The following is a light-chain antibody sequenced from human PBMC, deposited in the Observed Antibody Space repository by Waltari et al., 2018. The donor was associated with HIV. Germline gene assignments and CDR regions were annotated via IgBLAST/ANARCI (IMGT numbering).Light chain of an antibody. Sequence: DVVLTQSPLSLRVTPGEPDSIPCRSSQSLLSSNGNNYLDWYLQKPGQSPQLLIYVGSNRASGVPDRFSGSGSGTDFTLKISRVEAEDVGVYYCMQALEAPLTFGGGTKVQIK. V-gene: IGKV2-28*01. CDR2: VGS. CDR1: QSLLSSNGNNY. J-gene: IGKJ4*01. CDR3: MQALEAPLT.